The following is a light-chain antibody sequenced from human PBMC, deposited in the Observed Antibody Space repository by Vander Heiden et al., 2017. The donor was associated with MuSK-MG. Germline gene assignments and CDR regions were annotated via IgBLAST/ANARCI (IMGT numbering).Light chain of an antibody. V-gene: IGLV2-11*01. Sequence: QSALTQPPPVSGSPGQSVTISCTGTSTAVGAYDYVSWYQHNPGKAPIRVIYDVSKRPSGVPDGFSGSKSGNTASLTISGLQAEDEAYYYCCSYTGTWMFGGGTKLTVL. CDR1: STAVGAYDY. J-gene: IGLJ3*02. CDR3: CSYTGTWM. CDR2: DVS.